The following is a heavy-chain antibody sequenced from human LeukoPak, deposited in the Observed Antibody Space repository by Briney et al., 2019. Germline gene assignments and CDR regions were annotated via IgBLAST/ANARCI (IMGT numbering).Heavy chain of an antibody. CDR3: ARGGRGGSRYYLYYYMDV. Sequence: QPGGSLRLSCAASGFTLDNYNFNWVRQAPGKGLEWVSGLSGSGDTTYYADAVKGRFTISRDNSKNTLDLQMNSLRTEDTAVYYCARGGRGGSRYYLYYYMDVWGKGTTVTISS. CDR2: LSGSGDTT. D-gene: IGHD3-22*01. V-gene: IGHV3-23*01. J-gene: IGHJ6*03. CDR1: GFTLDNYN.